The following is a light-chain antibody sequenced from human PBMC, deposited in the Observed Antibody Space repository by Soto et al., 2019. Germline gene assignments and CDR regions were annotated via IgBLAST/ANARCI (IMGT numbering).Light chain of an antibody. CDR2: GTS. J-gene: IGKJ1*01. CDR3: QQYRTSTQT. V-gene: IGKV3-20*01. Sequence: EIVLTQSPGTLSLSPGESATLYCRASQTVGSDYLAWYQQRPGQAPRLLIYGTSSRATGIPDRFSGSGSGTDFTLTISRLEPEDFAVYYCQQYRTSTQTFGQGTKVEIK. CDR1: QTVGSDY.